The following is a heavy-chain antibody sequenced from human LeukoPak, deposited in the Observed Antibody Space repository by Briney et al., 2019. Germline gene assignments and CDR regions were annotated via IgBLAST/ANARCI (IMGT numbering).Heavy chain of an antibody. Sequence: PGGSLRLSCAASGFTFSSYAMSWVRQAPGKGLEWVAVISYDGSNKYYADSVKGRFTISRDNSKNTLYLQMNSLRAEDTAVYYCARSRVTTTVTTLRSVRGVDLIGYWGQGTLVTVSS. V-gene: IGHV3-30*04. J-gene: IGHJ4*02. CDR3: ARSRVTTTVTTLRSVRGVDLIGY. D-gene: IGHD4-17*01. CDR2: ISYDGSNK. CDR1: GFTFSSYA.